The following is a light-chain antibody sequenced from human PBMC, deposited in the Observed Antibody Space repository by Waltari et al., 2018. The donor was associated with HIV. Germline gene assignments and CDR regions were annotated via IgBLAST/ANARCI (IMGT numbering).Light chain of an antibody. V-gene: IGLV2-11*02. Sequence: QSALTQPRSVSESPGQSVPISFPGTGSDVGAYNLVCWYQQHPGRAPKFIIYNVSARPSGVPDRFSGSKSGNTASLTISGLQAEDEADYYCSSYAGTSNFVLFGGGTKLTVL. CDR1: GSDVGAYNL. J-gene: IGLJ2*01. CDR2: NVS. CDR3: SSYAGTSNFVL.